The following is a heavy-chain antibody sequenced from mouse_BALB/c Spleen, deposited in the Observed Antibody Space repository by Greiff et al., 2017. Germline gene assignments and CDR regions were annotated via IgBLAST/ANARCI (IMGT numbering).Heavy chain of an antibody. Sequence: VQLQQSGPGLVAPSQSLSITCTVSGFSLTGYGVNWVRQPPGKGLEWLGMIWGDGSTDYNSALKSRLSISKDNSKSQVFLKMNSLQTDDTARYYCARGYYGSSSAWFAYWGQGTLVTVSA. V-gene: IGHV2-6-7*01. D-gene: IGHD1-1*01. CDR2: IWGDGST. CDR1: GFSLTGYG. J-gene: IGHJ3*01. CDR3: ARGYYGSSSAWFAY.